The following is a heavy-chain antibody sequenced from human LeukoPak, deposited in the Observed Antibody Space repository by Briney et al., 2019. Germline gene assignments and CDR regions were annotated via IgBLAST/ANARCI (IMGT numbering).Heavy chain of an antibody. Sequence: TGGSLRLSCAASGFTFRSYWMSWVRQAPGKGLEWVANIKQDGSEKYYVDSVKGRFTISRDNAKNSVYLQMNSLRAEDTAVYYCVRDVRGIVATKYFDYWGQGTLVTVSS. D-gene: IGHD5-12*01. V-gene: IGHV3-7*01. CDR2: IKQDGSEK. CDR3: VRDVRGIVATKYFDY. CDR1: GFTFRSYW. J-gene: IGHJ4*02.